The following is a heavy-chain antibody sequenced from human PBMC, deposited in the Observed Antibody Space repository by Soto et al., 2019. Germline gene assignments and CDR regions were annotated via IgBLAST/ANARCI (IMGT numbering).Heavy chain of an antibody. J-gene: IGHJ5*02. D-gene: IGHD3-3*01. CDR1: GGSISSGIYS. V-gene: IGHV4-39*02. CDR3: ARERRDVWTGYLNNWFDP. CDR2: ILYSGST. Sequence: QLQLQESGPGLVRPSETLSLTCTVSGGSISSGIYSWVWIRQPPGKGLEWIGNILYSGSTSYQPALKSRVTISLDTSKNQLSLKLTSVTASDTAVYYCARERRDVWTGYLNNWFDPWGQGSLVTVAP.